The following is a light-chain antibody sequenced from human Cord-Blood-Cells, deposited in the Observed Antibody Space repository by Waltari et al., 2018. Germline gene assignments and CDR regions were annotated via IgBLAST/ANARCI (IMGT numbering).Light chain of an antibody. Sequence: DIQMTQSPSTLSQCVGDRATNTCRASQSISGSLAWYQQKPGKAPKLLIYDASSLQSGVPSRFSGSGSGTEFTLTISSLQPDDFATYYCQQYNSYPYTFGQGTKLEIK. CDR2: DAS. J-gene: IGKJ2*01. CDR1: QSISGS. CDR3: QQYNSYPYT. V-gene: IGKV1-5*01.